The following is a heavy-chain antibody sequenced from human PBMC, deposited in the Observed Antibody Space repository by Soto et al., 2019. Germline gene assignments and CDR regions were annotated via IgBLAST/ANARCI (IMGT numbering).Heavy chain of an antibody. CDR2: IFESGRST. CDR1: GCTFSRYA. D-gene: IGHD4-17*01. J-gene: IGHJ4*02. CDR3: AREIRGTTVTTNFDY. Sequence: EVQLLESGGDLVQPGGSLRLSCVASGCTFSRYALTWVRQAPGEGLEWVSTIFESGRSTYYADSVKGRFTLSRDNSKNTLYLQMNSLRAEDTAIYFCAREIRGTTVTTNFDYWGQGTLVTVSS. V-gene: IGHV3-23*01.